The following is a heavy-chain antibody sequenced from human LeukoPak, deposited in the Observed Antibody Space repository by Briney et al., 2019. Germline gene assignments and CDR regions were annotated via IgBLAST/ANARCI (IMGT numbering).Heavy chain of an antibody. D-gene: IGHD6-13*01. CDR2: IYYSGST. Sequence: SETLSLTCTVSGGSMSGYFWSWIRQPLGKGLEWIGYIYYSGSTNYNPSLKSRVTISVDTSKNQFSLKLSSVTAADTAVYYCERSITSSWYGDFQHWGQGTLVTVSS. CDR3: ERSITSSWYGDFQH. V-gene: IGHV4-59*01. J-gene: IGHJ1*01. CDR1: GGSMSGYF.